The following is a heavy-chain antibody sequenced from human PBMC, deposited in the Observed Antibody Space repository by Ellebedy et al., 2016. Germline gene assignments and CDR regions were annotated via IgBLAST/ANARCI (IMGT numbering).Heavy chain of an antibody. CDR3: AMNNYDFWVFHSY. CDR2: IYHSGST. Sequence: SETLSLTCAVSGGSISSSNWWSWVRQPPGKGLEWIGEIYHSGSTNYNPSLKSRVTISVDKSKNQFSLKLSSVTAADTAVYYCAMNNYDFWVFHSYWGQGTLVTVSS. J-gene: IGHJ4*02. V-gene: IGHV4-4*02. CDR1: GGSISSSNW. D-gene: IGHD3-3*01.